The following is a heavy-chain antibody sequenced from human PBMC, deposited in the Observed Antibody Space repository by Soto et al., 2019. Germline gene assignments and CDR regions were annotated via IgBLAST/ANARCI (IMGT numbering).Heavy chain of an antibody. CDR1: GGSISSGGYY. J-gene: IGHJ4*02. D-gene: IGHD3-10*01. Sequence: QVQLQESGPGLVKPSQTLSLTCTVSGGSISSGGYYWSWIRQHPGKGLEWIGYIYYSGSTYYNPSLKSRVTIAADTSKNQFSLKLSSVSAADTAVYYCAGSAVVRGVMLPFDYWGQGTLVTVSS. CDR3: AGSAVVRGVMLPFDY. CDR2: IYYSGST. V-gene: IGHV4-31*03.